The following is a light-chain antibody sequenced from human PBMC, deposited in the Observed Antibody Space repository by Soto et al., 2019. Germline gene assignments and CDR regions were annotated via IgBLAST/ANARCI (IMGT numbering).Light chain of an antibody. CDR3: QQYGSSPPYT. V-gene: IGKV3-20*01. Sequence: EIVLTQSPGTLSLSPGERATLSCRASQSVSSSYLAGYQQKPGQAPRLLIYGASSRATGLPDRFSGSGSGTDFTLTTSRLEPEDFAVYYCQQYGSSPPYTFGQGTKLEIK. CDR2: GAS. CDR1: QSVSSSY. J-gene: IGKJ2*01.